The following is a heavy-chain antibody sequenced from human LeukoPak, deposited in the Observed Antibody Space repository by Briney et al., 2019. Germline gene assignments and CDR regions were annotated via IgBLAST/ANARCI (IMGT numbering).Heavy chain of an antibody. Sequence: GGSLRLSRATSQFNFNKFGMTWVRQAPGKGLEWVSSISGNGGSTQYADSVQGRFAISRDNSKNTLYLQMNSLRAEDTAVYYCAKDPNGDYIGTFDIWGQGTMVTVSS. D-gene: IGHD4-17*01. CDR2: ISGNGGST. V-gene: IGHV3-23*01. J-gene: IGHJ3*02. CDR3: AKDPNGDYIGTFDI. CDR1: QFNFNKFG.